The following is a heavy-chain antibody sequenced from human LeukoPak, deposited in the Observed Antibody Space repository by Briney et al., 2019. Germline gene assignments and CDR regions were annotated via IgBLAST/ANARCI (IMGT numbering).Heavy chain of an antibody. CDR3: ARDKVRGELDY. J-gene: IGHJ4*02. D-gene: IGHD3-10*01. Sequence: RASVKVSCKASGGTFSSYAISWVRQAPGQGLEWMGGIIPIFGTANYAQKFQGRVTITADESTSTAYMELSSLRSEDTAVYYCARDKVRGELDYWGQGTLVTYSS. V-gene: IGHV1-69*13. CDR1: GGTFSSYA. CDR2: IIPIFGTA.